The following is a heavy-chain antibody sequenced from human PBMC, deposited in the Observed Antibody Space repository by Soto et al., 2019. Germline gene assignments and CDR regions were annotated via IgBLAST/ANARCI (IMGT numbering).Heavy chain of an antibody. V-gene: IGHV3-23*01. CDR2: ISGSGGST. Sequence: GGSLRLSCAASGFTFSSYAMSWVRQAPGKGLEWVSAISGSGGSTYYADSVKGRFTISRDNSKNTLYLQMNSLRAEDTAVYYCAKVLVVTPLRELFFDYWGQGTLVTVSS. CDR3: AKVLVVTPLRELFFDY. J-gene: IGHJ4*02. CDR1: GFTFSSYA. D-gene: IGHD2-15*01.